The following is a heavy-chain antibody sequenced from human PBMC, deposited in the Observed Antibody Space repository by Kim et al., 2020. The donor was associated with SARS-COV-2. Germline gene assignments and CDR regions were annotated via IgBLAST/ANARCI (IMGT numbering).Heavy chain of an antibody. CDR3: TRPTPIAVAGTLSFDY. D-gene: IGHD6-19*01. Sequence: WVKGRFTTSRDDSKNTAYLQMNSLKTEDTAVYYWTRPTPIAVAGTLSFDYWGQGTLVTVSS. V-gene: IGHV3-73*01. J-gene: IGHJ4*02.